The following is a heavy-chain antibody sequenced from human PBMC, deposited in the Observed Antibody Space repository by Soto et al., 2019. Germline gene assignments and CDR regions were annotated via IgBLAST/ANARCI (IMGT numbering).Heavy chain of an antibody. CDR2: ISYDGSNK. V-gene: IGHV3-30-3*01. Sequence: MRRSGAASGWNFSSYAMHWVRQAPGKGLEWVAVISYDGSNKYYADSVKGRFTISRDNSKNTLYLQMNSLRAEDTAVYYCTRLRHTYTLIAYADS. CDR1: GWNFSSYA. J-gene: IGHJ5*01. CDR3: TRLRHTYTLIAYADS. D-gene: IGHD2-2*02.